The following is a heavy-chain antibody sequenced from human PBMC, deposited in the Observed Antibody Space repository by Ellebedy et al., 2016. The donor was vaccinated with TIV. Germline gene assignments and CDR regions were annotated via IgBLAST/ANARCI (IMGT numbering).Heavy chain of an antibody. V-gene: IGHV3-48*04. CDR2: ISSSSLSI. Sequence: GGSLRLSCAASGFTFSSYSMNWVRQAPGKGLEWVSYISSSSLSIYYADSVKGRFTISRDNAKNSLYLQMNSLRAEDTAVYYCARSGRTFGAAIDYWGQGTLVAVSS. CDR3: ARSGRTFGAAIDY. D-gene: IGHD3-3*01. J-gene: IGHJ4*02. CDR1: GFTFSSYS.